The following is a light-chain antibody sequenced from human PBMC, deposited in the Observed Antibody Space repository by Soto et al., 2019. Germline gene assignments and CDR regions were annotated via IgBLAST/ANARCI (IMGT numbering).Light chain of an antibody. J-gene: IGKJ1*01. V-gene: IGKV3-20*01. Sequence: EIVLTQSPGTLSLSPGERATLSCRASQSVSSSYLAWYQQKPGQAPRLIIYGASIRATGIPDRFSGSGSGTEFTLTISSLQSEDFATYYCQQYDIHAAFGQGTKVDIK. CDR3: QQYDIHAA. CDR1: QSVSSSY. CDR2: GAS.